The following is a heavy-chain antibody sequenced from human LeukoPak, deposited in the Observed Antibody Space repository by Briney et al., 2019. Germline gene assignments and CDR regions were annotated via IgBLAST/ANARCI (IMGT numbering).Heavy chain of an antibody. J-gene: IGHJ2*01. CDR2: INPNSGGT. Sequence: GASMKVFCKASGYTFTGYYMHWVRQAPGQGLEWMGWINPNSGGTNYAQKFQGRVTMTRDTSISTAYMELSRLRSDDTAVYYCARDEQQLVETYWYFDLWGRGTLVTVSS. CDR3: ARDEQQLVETYWYFDL. V-gene: IGHV1-2*02. CDR1: GYTFTGYY. D-gene: IGHD6-13*01.